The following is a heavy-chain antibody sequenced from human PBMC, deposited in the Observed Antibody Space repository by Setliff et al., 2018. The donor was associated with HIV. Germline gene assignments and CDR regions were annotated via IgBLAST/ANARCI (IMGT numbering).Heavy chain of an antibody. J-gene: IGHJ4*02. Sequence: GGSLRLSCVGSGFTPAFPFNSYWMSWVRQAPGKGLEWVGKIKGDGSEENYVDSVKGRFTISRDNVEKSLYLQMNSLRAEDTGVYYCATQTGFYNSHWYDYWGQGTMVTVSS. V-gene: IGHV3-7*01. D-gene: IGHD6-13*01. CDR1: GFTPAFPFNSYW. CDR3: ATQTGFYNSHWYDY. CDR2: IKGDGSEE.